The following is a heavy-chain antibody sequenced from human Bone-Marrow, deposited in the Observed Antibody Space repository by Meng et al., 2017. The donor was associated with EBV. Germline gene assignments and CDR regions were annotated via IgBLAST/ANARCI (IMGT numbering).Heavy chain of an antibody. CDR2: MNPNSGNT. CDR3: ARVLCGSCYSIDY. D-gene: IGHD2-15*01. CDR1: GYTFTSYG. Sequence: QVQLVQFGAEVKKPRASVKVSCKASGYTFTSYGISWVRQATGQGLEWMGWMNPNSGNTGYAQKFQGRVTMTRNTSISTAYMELSSLRSEDTAVYYCARVLCGSCYSIDYWGQGTLVTVSS. J-gene: IGHJ4*02. V-gene: IGHV1-8*02.